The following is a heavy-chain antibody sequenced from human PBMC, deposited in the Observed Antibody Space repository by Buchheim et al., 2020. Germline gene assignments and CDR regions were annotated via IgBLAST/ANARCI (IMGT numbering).Heavy chain of an antibody. V-gene: IGHV3-23*01. J-gene: IGHJ4*02. Sequence: EVQLLQSGGGLVRPGGSLRLFCEASGFTFNTFAMSWVRQAPGKGLEWVSAISAVDGNRFYADSVKGRFTISRDNSKNTVDLQMNSLRAEDTATYYCAKLMGSGSYYGGVALDFWGQGTL. CDR1: GFTFNTFA. CDR3: AKLMGSGSYYGGVALDF. CDR2: ISAVDGNR. D-gene: IGHD1-26*01.